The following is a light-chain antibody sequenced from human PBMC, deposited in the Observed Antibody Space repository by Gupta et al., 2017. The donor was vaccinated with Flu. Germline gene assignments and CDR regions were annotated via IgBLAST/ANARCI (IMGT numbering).Light chain of an antibody. J-gene: IGKJ1*01. V-gene: IGKV1-39*01. CDR2: AAS. Sequence: DIQMTQCPPSLSASVEDRVTITCRASQNSRTYLNWYQQKPGKAPEFLIFAASSLQSGVPSRFSGSGSETDFTLTISRLQPEDVATYYCQHAYSFPWTFGQGTKVEF. CDR1: QNSRTY. CDR3: QHAYSFPWT.